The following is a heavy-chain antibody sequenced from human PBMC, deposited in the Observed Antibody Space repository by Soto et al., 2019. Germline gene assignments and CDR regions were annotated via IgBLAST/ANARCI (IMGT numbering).Heavy chain of an antibody. CDR1: GFTFSSYG. Sequence: QVQLVESGGGVVQPGRSLRLSCAASGFTFSSYGMHWVRQAPGKGLEWVAVISYDGSNKYYADSVKGRFTISRDNSKNTLYLLMNSLRAEDTAVYYCAKDPGLGEEYCSGGSCYTVFNWFDPWGQGTLVTVSS. V-gene: IGHV3-30*18. CDR2: ISYDGSNK. CDR3: AKDPGLGEEYCSGGSCYTVFNWFDP. J-gene: IGHJ5*02. D-gene: IGHD2-15*01.